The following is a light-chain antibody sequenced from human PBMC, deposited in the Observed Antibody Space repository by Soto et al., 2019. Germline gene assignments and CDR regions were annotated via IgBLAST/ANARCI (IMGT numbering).Light chain of an antibody. CDR2: AAS. CDR1: RSLSSSY. Sequence: EIVLTQSPGTLSLSPGERATLSCRASRSLSSSYVVWYQQKPGQATRLLIYAASRSATGIPDRVSGSESATEYTRTLSRLEPEDFAVYYCQQQGTFGQGTKLEIK. V-gene: IGKV3-20*01. CDR3: QQQGT. J-gene: IGKJ2*01.